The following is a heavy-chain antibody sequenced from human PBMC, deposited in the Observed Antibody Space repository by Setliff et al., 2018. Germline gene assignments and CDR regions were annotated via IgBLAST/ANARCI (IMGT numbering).Heavy chain of an antibody. CDR2: IYASGST. J-gene: IGHJ6*03. CDR3: ARAPPNRYSGSYEYFYMDV. D-gene: IGHD1-26*01. V-gene: IGHV4-4*08. Sequence: SETLSLTCTVSGGSISSYYWSWIRQPPGKGLEWIGYIYASGSTNYNPSLKSRVTLSVDTSKNQFSLKVSSVTAADTAVYYCARAPPNRYSGSYEYFYMDVWGKGTMVTVSS. CDR1: GGSISSYY.